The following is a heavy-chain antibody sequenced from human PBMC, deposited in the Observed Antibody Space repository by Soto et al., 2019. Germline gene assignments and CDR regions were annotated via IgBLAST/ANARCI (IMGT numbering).Heavy chain of an antibody. J-gene: IGHJ2*01. Sequence: QVQLVQSGAEVKKPGASVKVSCKASGYTFTNYAMHWVRQAPGQRLEWMGWINAGNGNTKYSQKFQGRVTITRDTSASTAYMELSSLRSEDTAVYYCAGGGSLSWYFALWGRGTLFTVSS. CDR3: AGGGSLSWYFAL. CDR2: INAGNGNT. D-gene: IGHD1-26*01. V-gene: IGHV1-3*01. CDR1: GYTFTNYA.